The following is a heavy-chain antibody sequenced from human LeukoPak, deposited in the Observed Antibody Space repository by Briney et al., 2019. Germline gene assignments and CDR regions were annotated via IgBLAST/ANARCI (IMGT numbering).Heavy chain of an antibody. CDR3: ARGPHIVARYYYYGMDV. CDR1: AESLNSYY. D-gene: IGHD5-12*01. V-gene: IGHV4-34*01. J-gene: IGHJ6*02. CDR2: IYESGTT. Sequence: SETLSLTCAVYAESLNSYYWSWVRQPPGQGLEWIGEIYESGTTEYNPSLKSRVTISMVPSKNQFSLKLSSVTAADTAVYYCARGPHIVARYYYYGMDVWGQGTTVTVSS.